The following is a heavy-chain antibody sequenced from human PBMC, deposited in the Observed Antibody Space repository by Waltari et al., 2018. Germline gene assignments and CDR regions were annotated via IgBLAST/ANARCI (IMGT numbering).Heavy chain of an antibody. CDR1: GGSISSGFYY. Sequence: QLQLQESGPGLVKPSGTLSLTCTVSGGSISSGFYYWGWIRQPPGKGLEWIGSIYYSGITYYNPSLNRRVTVYVDTSKNEFSLNLISVTAAGAAVYYCARQGYNSWYVYYFDDWGQGTLVTVAS. V-gene: IGHV4-39*01. CDR3: ARQGYNSWYVYYFDD. D-gene: IGHD1-1*01. CDR2: IYYSGIT. J-gene: IGHJ4*02.